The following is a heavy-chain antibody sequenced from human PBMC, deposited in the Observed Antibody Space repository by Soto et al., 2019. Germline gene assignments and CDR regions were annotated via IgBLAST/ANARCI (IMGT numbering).Heavy chain of an antibody. CDR2: ISGRGTT. V-gene: IGHV3-23*01. D-gene: IGHD6-19*01. CDR1: GFTFGTYA. Sequence: GGSLRLSXAASGFTFGTYAMSWVRQAPGKGLEWVSGISGRGTTFYADSVKGRFTISRDNSKNTLYLQMNSLRAEDTAVYYCAKLRRLRRSGWYPLGSFDYWGQGTLVTVSS. J-gene: IGHJ4*02. CDR3: AKLRRLRRSGWYPLGSFDY.